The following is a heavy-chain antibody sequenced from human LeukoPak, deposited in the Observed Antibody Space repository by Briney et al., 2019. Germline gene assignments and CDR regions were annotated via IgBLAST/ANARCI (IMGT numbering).Heavy chain of an antibody. V-gene: IGHV3-21*04. D-gene: IGHD1-1*01. CDR2: ISSSSSYI. CDR1: GFTFSSYS. Sequence: GGSLRLSCAASGFTFSSYSMNWVRQAPGKGLEWVSSISSSSSYIYYADSVKGRFTISRDNSKNTLYLQMNSLRAEDTAVYYCAKDHEWNVLTLHDYWGQGTLVTVSS. CDR3: AKDHEWNVLTLHDY. J-gene: IGHJ4*02.